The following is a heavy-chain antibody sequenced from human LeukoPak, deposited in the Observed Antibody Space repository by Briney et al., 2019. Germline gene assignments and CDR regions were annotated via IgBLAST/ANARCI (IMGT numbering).Heavy chain of an antibody. CDR2: IYPADSNT. D-gene: IGHD6-19*01. CDR3: ASSYSSDWFFDY. Sequence: GESLKISCKGSGYSFTNYWIGWVRQMPRKGLEWMGIIYPADSNTRYSPSFQGQVTISADKSISTAYLQWSSLTASGTAMYYCASSYSSDWFFDYWGQGTLVTVSS. V-gene: IGHV5-51*01. CDR1: GYSFTNYW. J-gene: IGHJ4*02.